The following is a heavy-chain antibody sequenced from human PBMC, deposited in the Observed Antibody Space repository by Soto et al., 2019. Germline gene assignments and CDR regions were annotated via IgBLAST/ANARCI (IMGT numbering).Heavy chain of an antibody. J-gene: IGHJ4*02. V-gene: IGHV4-39*07. CDR3: ARDRVMLTFGGASEEWGIDS. CDR2: FFIGGNT. D-gene: IGHD3-16*01. Sequence: PSETLSLTCTVSGGSITGGSISSTTYYWGWMRQPPGKGLEWIASFFIGGNTYYNPSLKSRVTTSVDTSKNQFSLKLNSVTAADTAVYYCARDRVMLTFGGASEEWGIDSWGQGTLVTSPQ. CDR1: GGSITGGSISSTTYY.